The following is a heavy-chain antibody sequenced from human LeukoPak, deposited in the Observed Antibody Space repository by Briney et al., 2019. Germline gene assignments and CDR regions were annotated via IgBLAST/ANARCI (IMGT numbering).Heavy chain of an antibody. Sequence: GGSLRLSCAASGFTFSSYEMNWVRQAPGKGLEWVSYISSSGSTIYYADSVKGRFTISRDNAKNSLYLQMNSLRAEDTAVYYCARVYGSGSYVAFDYWGQGTLVTVSS. CDR3: ARVYGSGSYVAFDY. CDR2: ISSSGSTI. J-gene: IGHJ4*02. V-gene: IGHV3-48*03. CDR1: GFTFSSYE. D-gene: IGHD3-10*01.